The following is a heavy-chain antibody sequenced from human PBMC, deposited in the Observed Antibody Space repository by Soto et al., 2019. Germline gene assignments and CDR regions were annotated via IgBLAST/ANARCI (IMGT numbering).Heavy chain of an antibody. Sequence: QVQLLQSGAEVKKPGASVKVSCKVSGHTLTELSMHWVRQAPGRGLEWMGGFDPEDGETIFAQKFQGRVTMTEDTSTDSTYMEFTTLRSEDTAVYYCAPGGTRWLHSPFDYWGQGTLVTISS. V-gene: IGHV1-24*01. CDR1: GHTLTELS. D-gene: IGHD1-1*01. CDR2: FDPEDGET. J-gene: IGHJ4*02. CDR3: APGGTRWLHSPFDY.